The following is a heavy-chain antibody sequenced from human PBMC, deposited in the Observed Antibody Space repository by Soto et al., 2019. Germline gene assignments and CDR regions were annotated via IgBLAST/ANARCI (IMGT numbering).Heavy chain of an antibody. CDR2: INAGNGNT. V-gene: IGHV1-3*01. Sequence: GASVKVSCKASGYTFTSYAMHWVRQAPGQRLEWMGWINAGNGNTKYSQKFQGRVTITRDTSASTAYMELSSLRSEDTAVYYCARDVSGLYDFWSVFDYWGHGTLVTVSS. J-gene: IGHJ4*01. D-gene: IGHD3-3*01. CDR1: GYTFTSYA. CDR3: ARDVSGLYDFWSVFDY.